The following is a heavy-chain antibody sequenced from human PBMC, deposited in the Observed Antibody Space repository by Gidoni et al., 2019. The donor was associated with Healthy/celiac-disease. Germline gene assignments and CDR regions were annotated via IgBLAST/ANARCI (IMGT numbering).Heavy chain of an antibody. J-gene: IGHJ6*02. V-gene: IGHV1-69*01. D-gene: IGHD3-3*01. CDR1: GGTFSSYA. CDR3: ARAMTIPPVLGYYYGMDV. CDR2: IIPIFGTA. Sequence: QVQLVQSGAEVKKPGSSVKVSCQASGGTFSSYAICWVRQAPGQGRDWMGGIIPIFGTANYEQKFQGRVTITADEYTSKAYMELSSLRSEDTAVYYCARAMTIPPVLGYYYGMDVWGQGTTVTVSS.